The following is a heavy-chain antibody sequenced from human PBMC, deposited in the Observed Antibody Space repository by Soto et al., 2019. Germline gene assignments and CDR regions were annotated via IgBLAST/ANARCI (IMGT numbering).Heavy chain of an antibody. Sequence: GGCLRLSCIASGFTFGDYAVSWFRQAPGKGLEWVGIIKTKSYDETTEYAASVKGRFTISRDDSKSIAYLQMNSLKTEDTAMYYCTRGSLGYSYRSYFYYGMDVWGQGTTVTVSS. D-gene: IGHD5-18*01. CDR3: TRGSLGYSYRSYFYYGMDV. CDR2: IKTKSYDETT. V-gene: IGHV3-49*03. CDR1: GFTFGDYA. J-gene: IGHJ6*02.